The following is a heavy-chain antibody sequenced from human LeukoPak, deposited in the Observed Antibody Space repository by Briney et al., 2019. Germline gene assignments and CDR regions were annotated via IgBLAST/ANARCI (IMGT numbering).Heavy chain of an antibody. V-gene: IGHV3-30*03. CDR1: GFTFSSYG. CDR3: ASWGSYYDSSGYYSGY. Sequence: GRSLRLSCAASGFTFSSYGMHWVRQAPGKGLGWVAVISYDGSNKYYADSVKGRFTISRDNSKNTLYLQMNSLGAEDTAVYYCASWGSYYDSSGYYSGYWGQGTLVTVSS. D-gene: IGHD3-22*01. CDR2: ISYDGSNK. J-gene: IGHJ4*02.